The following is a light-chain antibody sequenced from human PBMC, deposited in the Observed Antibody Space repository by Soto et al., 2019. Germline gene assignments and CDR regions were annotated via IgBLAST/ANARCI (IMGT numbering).Light chain of an antibody. CDR3: QQYNNWPPLT. CDR2: GAS. CDR1: QSVSSN. V-gene: IGKV3-15*01. J-gene: IGKJ4*01. Sequence: EIVMTQSPATLSVSPGERATLSCRASQSVSSNLVWYQQKPGQAPRLLIYGASTRATGIPARFSGSGSETKFTLTISSLQSEDFAVYYCQQYNNWPPLTFGGGTKVDIK.